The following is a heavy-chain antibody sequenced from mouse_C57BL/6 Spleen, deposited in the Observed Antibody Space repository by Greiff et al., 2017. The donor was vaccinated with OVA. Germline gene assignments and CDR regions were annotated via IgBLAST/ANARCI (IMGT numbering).Heavy chain of an antibody. J-gene: IGHJ2*01. CDR2: ISSGSSTI. V-gene: IGHV5-17*01. CDR1: GFTFSDYG. Sequence: EVNVVESGGGLVKPGGSLKLSCAASGFTFSDYGMHWVRQAPEKGLEWVAYISSGSSTIYYADTVTGRFTISRGNAKNTLFLQMTSLRSEDTAMYYCARNDGYYLDYWGQGTTLTVSS. CDR3: ARNDGYYLDY. D-gene: IGHD2-3*01.